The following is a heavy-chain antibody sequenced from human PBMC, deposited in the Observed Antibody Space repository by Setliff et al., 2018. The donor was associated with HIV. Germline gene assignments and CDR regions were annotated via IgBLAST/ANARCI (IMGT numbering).Heavy chain of an antibody. CDR1: GVPLSDYY. CDR3: TVYNTGSSKDHY. D-gene: IGHD2-8*02. V-gene: IGHV4-34*01. Sequence: SSETLSLTCTLNGVPLSDYYWNWIRQSPGKGLEWIVEVNHNGNINYNPSLKSRVTISVDTPKNQFSLKLNSVTAADTAVYYCTVYNTGSSKDHYWGQGTPVTVSS. J-gene: IGHJ4*02. CDR2: VNHNGNI.